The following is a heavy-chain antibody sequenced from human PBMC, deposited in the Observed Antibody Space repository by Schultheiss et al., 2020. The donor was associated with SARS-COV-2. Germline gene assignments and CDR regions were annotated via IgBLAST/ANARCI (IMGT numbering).Heavy chain of an antibody. V-gene: IGHV3-15*01. Sequence: GGSLRLSCAASGFTFSSYSMNWVRQAPGKGLEWVGRIKSKTDGGTTDYAAPVKGRFTISRDDSKNTLYLQMNSLKTEDTAVYYCTTDPSLLGMVYYFDYWGQGTLVTVSS. D-gene: IGHD7-27*01. CDR1: GFTFSSYS. CDR3: TTDPSLLGMVYYFDY. J-gene: IGHJ4*02. CDR2: IKSKTDGGTT.